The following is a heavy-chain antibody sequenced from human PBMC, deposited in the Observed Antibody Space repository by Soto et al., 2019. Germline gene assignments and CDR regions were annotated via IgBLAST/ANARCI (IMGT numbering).Heavy chain of an antibody. CDR3: TTLRLDP. V-gene: IGHV1-2*02. D-gene: IGHD3-9*01. J-gene: IGHJ5*02. CDR1: GYTFTALY. Sequence: ASVKVSCKASGYTFTALYMNWVRQAPGQGLEWMGWVNPNTGLTRYAQKFQDRVTMTRDTSINTAYMELRGLTSDDTAVYYCTTLRLDPWGQGTLVTVSS. CDR2: VNPNTGLT.